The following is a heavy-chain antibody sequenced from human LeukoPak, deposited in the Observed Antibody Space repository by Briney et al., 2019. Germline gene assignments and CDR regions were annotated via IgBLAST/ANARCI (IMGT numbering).Heavy chain of an antibody. CDR3: ATHMVRGVMSYYYYMDV. Sequence: ASVKVSCKASGGTFSSYAISWVRQAPGQGLEWMGWINPNSGGTNYAQKFQGRVTMTRDTSISTAYMELSRLRSDDTAVYYCATHMVRGVMSYYYYMDVWGKGTTVTVSS. V-gene: IGHV1-2*02. J-gene: IGHJ6*03. D-gene: IGHD3-10*01. CDR1: GGTFSSYA. CDR2: INPNSGGT.